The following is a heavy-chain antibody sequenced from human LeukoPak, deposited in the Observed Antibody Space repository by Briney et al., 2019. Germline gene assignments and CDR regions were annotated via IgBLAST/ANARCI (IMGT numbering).Heavy chain of an antibody. CDR2: ICYSGST. CDR3: ARGGPNWFDP. CDR1: GGSVSSSNYY. V-gene: IGHV4-39*07. J-gene: IGHJ5*02. Sequence: SETLSLTCTVSGGSVSSSNYYWGWFRQPPGKGLEWIGSICYSGSTYYNPSLKSRVTISVDTSKNQFSLKLSSVTAADTAVYYCARGGPNWFDPWGQGTLVTVSS.